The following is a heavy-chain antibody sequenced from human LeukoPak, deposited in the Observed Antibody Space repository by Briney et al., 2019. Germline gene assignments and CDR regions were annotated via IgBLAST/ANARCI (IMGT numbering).Heavy chain of an antibody. D-gene: IGHD6-19*01. CDR2: ISSSSSYI. J-gene: IGHJ4*02. V-gene: IGHV3-21*01. Sequence: GGSLRLSCAASGFTFSSYSMNWVRQAPGKGLEWVSSISSSSSYIYYADSVKGRFTISRDNAKNSLYLQMNSLRAEDTAVYYCARDGSSGWYNGGDVDYRGQGTLVTVSS. CDR3: ARDGSSGWYNGGDVDY. CDR1: GFTFSSYS.